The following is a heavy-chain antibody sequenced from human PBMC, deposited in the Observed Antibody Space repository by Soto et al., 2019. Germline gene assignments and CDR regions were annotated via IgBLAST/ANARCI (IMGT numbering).Heavy chain of an antibody. CDR2: IYHSGST. CDR1: GVYISSGGYS. CDR3: ARVPDR. D-gene: IGHD2-2*01. V-gene: IGHV4-30-2*01. Sequence: PSETLSLTCAVSGVYISSGGYSWSWIRQPPGKGLEWIGYIYHSGSTYYNPSLKSRVTTSVDRSKNQFSLKLSSVTAADTAVYYCARVPDRWGQGTLVTVSS. J-gene: IGHJ5*02.